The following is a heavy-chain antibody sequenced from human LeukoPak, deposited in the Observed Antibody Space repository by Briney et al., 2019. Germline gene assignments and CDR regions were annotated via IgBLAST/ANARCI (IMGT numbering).Heavy chain of an antibody. D-gene: IGHD3-22*01. V-gene: IGHV4-31*03. Sequence: SQTLSLTCTVSGGSISSGGYYWSWIRQHPGKGLEWIGYIYYSGSTYYNPSLKSRVTISVDTSKNQFSLKLSSVTAADTAVYYCARGGWGYYYDSSIRAFDIWGQGTMVTVSS. J-gene: IGHJ3*02. CDR2: IYYSGST. CDR1: GGSISSGGYY. CDR3: ARGGWGYYYDSSIRAFDI.